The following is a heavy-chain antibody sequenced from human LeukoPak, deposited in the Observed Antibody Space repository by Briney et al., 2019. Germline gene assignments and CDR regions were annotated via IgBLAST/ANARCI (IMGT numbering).Heavy chain of an antibody. V-gene: IGHV3-23*01. Sequence: PGGSLRLSCAASGFTFSRYGMSWVRQAPGKGLEWVSGISGSGGSTWHADSVKGRFTIFRDNSKNTLYVQMNSLRAEDTAVYYCAALYGALPPYWGQGTLVTVSS. CDR3: AALYGALPPY. CDR2: ISGSGGST. CDR1: GFTFSRYG. J-gene: IGHJ4*02. D-gene: IGHD4-17*01.